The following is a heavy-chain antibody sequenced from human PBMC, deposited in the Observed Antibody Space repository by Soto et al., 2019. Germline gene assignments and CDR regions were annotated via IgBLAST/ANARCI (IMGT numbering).Heavy chain of an antibody. CDR3: ATRYGDYGTWYFDL. CDR2: IFHSGPT. CDR1: GGSIISRHW. D-gene: IGHD4-17*01. V-gene: IGHV4-4*02. J-gene: IGHJ2*01. Sequence: QVQLQESGPGLVKPSGTLSLTCAVSGGSIISRHWWTWVRQPPGKGLEWIGEIFHSGPTNYNPSLKSRVTMSVLKSKNQFFPTLTSVTAADTAVYYCATRYGDYGTWYFDLWGRGTLVTVSS.